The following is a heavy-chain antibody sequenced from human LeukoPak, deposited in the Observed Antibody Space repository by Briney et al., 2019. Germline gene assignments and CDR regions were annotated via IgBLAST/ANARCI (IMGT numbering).Heavy chain of an antibody. D-gene: IGHD2-15*01. CDR2: ISSSSSYI. J-gene: IGHJ4*02. V-gene: IGHV3-21*01. CDR3: ARDRGYCSGGSCYSSPVDY. CDR1: GFTFSSYS. Sequence: GGSLRLSCAASGFTFSSYSMNWVRQAPGKGLEWVSSISSSSSYIYYADSVKGRFTISRDNAKNSLYLQMNSLRAEDTAVYYCARDRGYCSGGSCYSSPVDYWGQGTLVTVSS.